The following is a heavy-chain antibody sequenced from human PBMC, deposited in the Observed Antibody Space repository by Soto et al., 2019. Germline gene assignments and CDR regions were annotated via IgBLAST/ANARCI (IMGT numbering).Heavy chain of an antibody. CDR2: VNPNNGDT. J-gene: IGHJ4*02. V-gene: IGHV1-8*01. CDR1: GYTFSNYD. CDR3: AKVSRKGSAIDFDY. D-gene: IGHD3-10*01. Sequence: QVQLVQSGAELKKPGASVKVSCKASGYTFSNYDMNWVRQATGQGPEWIGWVNPNNGDTGYAQKFTGRVTLTTDISTPTAYMELTSLRSEDTAIYYCAKVSRKGSAIDFDYWGQGTLITVSS.